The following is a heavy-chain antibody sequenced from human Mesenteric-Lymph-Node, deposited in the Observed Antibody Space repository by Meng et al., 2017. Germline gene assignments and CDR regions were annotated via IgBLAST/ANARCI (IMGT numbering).Heavy chain of an antibody. CDR3: ARVAAAGNEWFDP. CDR2: IYHSGST. Sequence: VQLQESGPGLVKPSETLSLTCPVSGGSISSINWWTWVRQPPGKGLEWIGEIYHSGSTNYNPSLKSRVTISVDKSKNQFSLKLSSVTAADTAVYYCARVAAAGNEWFDPWGQGTLVTVSS. V-gene: IGHV4-4*02. D-gene: IGHD6-13*01. J-gene: IGHJ5*02. CDR1: GGSISSINW.